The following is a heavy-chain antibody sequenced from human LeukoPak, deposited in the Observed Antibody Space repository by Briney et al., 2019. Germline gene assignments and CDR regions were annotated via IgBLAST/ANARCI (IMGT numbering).Heavy chain of an antibody. J-gene: IGHJ3*02. Sequence: GGSLRLSCAASGFTFSTYWMCWVRHAPGEGLGWVSRINSAGSSTTYAVSVKGRFTISRDNAKNSLYLQMNSLRAEDTALYYCARVLPDAFDIWGQGTMVTVSS. CDR1: GFTFSTYW. CDR3: ARVLPDAFDI. D-gene: IGHD3-10*01. V-gene: IGHV3-74*01. CDR2: INSAGSST.